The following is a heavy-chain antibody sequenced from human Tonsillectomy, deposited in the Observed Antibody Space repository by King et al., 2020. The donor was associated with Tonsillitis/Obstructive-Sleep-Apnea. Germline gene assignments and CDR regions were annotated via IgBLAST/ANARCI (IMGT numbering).Heavy chain of an antibody. D-gene: IGHD3-10*01. V-gene: IGHV3-9*01. Sequence: VQLVESGGGLAQPGRSLRLSCAASGYTFDDYAMHWVRLAPGKGLEWVSGISWDGDSIGYAASVRGRFTISRDNAKNSLYLKMNSLRAEDTAFYYCAKSLERFFDAFDIWGQGTVVTVSS. J-gene: IGHJ3*02. CDR2: ISWDGDSI. CDR1: GYTFDDYA. CDR3: AKSLERFFDAFDI.